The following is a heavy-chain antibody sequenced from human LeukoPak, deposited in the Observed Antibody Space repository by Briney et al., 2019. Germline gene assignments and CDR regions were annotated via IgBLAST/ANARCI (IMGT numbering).Heavy chain of an antibody. CDR3: ARDRSSSWSGYYYGMDV. CDR1: GGSVSSGSYY. CDR2: IYYSGST. V-gene: IGHV4-61*01. D-gene: IGHD6-13*01. Sequence: SETLSLTCTVSGGSVSSGSYYWSWIRQPPGKGLEWIGYIYYSGSTNYNPSLKSRVTISVDTSKNQFSLELSSVTAADTAVYYCARDRSSSWSGYYYGMDVWGQGTTVTVSS. J-gene: IGHJ6*02.